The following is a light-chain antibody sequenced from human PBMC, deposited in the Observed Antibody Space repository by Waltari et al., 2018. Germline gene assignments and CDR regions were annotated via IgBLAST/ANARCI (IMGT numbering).Light chain of an antibody. CDR3: CSYAGSSTVK. V-gene: IGLV2-23*01. J-gene: IGLJ2*01. Sequence: QSALTQPASVSGSPGQSITISCTGTSSDVGSYKLVSWYQQHPGKAPSLMIYADSNRPSGSSSRFSGSKSGNTASLTISGLQAEDEAAYYCCSYAGSSTVKFGEGTYLTVL. CDR2: ADS. CDR1: SSDVGSYKL.